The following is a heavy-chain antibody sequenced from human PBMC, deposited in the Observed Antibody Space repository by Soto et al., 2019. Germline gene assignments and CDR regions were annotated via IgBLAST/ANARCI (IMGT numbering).Heavy chain of an antibody. CDR3: ERIPSTGPYYFDY. V-gene: IGHV5-51*01. CDR1: GYSFTSYW. D-gene: IGHD1-1*01. CDR2: IYPGDSDT. Sequence: GESLKISCKASGYSFTSYWIGWVRQMPGKGLEWMGIIYPGDSDTRYSPSFQGQVTISADKSISTASLQWSSLKASDTAMYYCERIPSTGPYYFDYWGQGTLVTVS. J-gene: IGHJ4*02.